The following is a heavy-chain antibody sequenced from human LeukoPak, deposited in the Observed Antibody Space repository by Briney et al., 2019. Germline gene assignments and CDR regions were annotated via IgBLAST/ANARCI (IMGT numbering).Heavy chain of an antibody. CDR3: AKGQRGSYGAFDI. Sequence: GGSLRLSCAASGLTFSDYWMYWVRQAPGKGLEWVSAISGSGGSTYYADSVKGRFTISRDNSKNTLYLQMNSLRAEDTAVYYCAKGQRGSYGAFDIWGQGTMVTVSS. V-gene: IGHV3-23*01. CDR2: ISGSGGST. CDR1: GLTFSDYW. J-gene: IGHJ3*02. D-gene: IGHD3-16*01.